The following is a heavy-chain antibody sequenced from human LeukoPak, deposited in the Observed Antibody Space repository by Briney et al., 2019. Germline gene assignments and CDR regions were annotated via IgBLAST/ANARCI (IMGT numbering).Heavy chain of an antibody. CDR1: GYTFTSYY. Sequence: ASVKVSCKASGYTFTSYYMHWVRQAPGQGREWMGIINPSGGSTSYAQKFQGRVTMTRDMSTSTVYMELSSLRSEDTAVYYCARDRERYSSSSGVPTWFDPWGQGTLVTVSS. J-gene: IGHJ5*02. D-gene: IGHD6-6*01. CDR3: ARDRERYSSSSGVPTWFDP. V-gene: IGHV1-46*01. CDR2: INPSGGST.